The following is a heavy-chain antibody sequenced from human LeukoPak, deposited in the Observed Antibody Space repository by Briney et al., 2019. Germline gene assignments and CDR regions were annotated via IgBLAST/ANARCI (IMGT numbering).Heavy chain of an antibody. CDR1: GFTFSSYS. Sequence: GGSLRLSCAASGFTFSSYSMNWVRQAPGKGLEWVSSISSSSSYIYYADSVKGRFTISRDNAKNSLYRQMNSLRAEDTAVYYCAGGPGVGKLELNYWGQGTLVTVSS. V-gene: IGHV3-21*01. CDR3: AGGPGVGKLELNY. D-gene: IGHD1-7*01. CDR2: ISSSSSYI. J-gene: IGHJ4*02.